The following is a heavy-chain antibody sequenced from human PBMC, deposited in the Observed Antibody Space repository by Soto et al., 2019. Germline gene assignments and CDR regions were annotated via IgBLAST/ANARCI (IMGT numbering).Heavy chain of an antibody. J-gene: IGHJ4*02. V-gene: IGHV1-2*02. D-gene: IGHD4-4*01. CDR2: INPKSGNT. CDR3: ARASMETVNDY. Sequence: ASVKVSCKASGYIFSDYYMHWVRQAPGQGFEWMGWINPKSGNTKYAQNFQGRVTITRDTSASTAYIELSRLRSEDTAVYYCARASMETVNDYWGQGTLVPSPQ. CDR1: GYIFSDYY.